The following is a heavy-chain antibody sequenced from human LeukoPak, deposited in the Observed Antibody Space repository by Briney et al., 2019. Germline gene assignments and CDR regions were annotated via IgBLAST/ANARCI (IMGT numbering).Heavy chain of an antibody. Sequence: ASVKVSCKASGYTFTGYYIHWVRQAPGQGLEWIGWINPNSGGTNYAQKFQGRATMTRDTSISTAYMEVSRVRYDDTAVYYCARAGSSSRWVNDFWGQGTLVTVSS. J-gene: IGHJ4*02. CDR2: INPNSGGT. V-gene: IGHV1-2*02. CDR3: ARAGSSSRWVNDF. CDR1: GYTFTGYY. D-gene: IGHD6-13*01.